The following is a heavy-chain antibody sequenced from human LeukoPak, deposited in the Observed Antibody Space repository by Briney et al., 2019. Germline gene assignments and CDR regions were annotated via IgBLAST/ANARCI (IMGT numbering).Heavy chain of an antibody. Sequence: GGSLRLPCAASGFTFSSYAMTWVRQPPGKGLEWVSGIRGGGGSTYNADSVKGRFTMSRDNSKNTLYLQMNSLRAEDTAVYYCAKGTYSSSWYYFDYWGQGTLVTVSS. CDR2: IRGGGGST. D-gene: IGHD6-13*01. J-gene: IGHJ4*02. CDR1: GFTFSSYA. CDR3: AKGTYSSSWYYFDY. V-gene: IGHV3-23*01.